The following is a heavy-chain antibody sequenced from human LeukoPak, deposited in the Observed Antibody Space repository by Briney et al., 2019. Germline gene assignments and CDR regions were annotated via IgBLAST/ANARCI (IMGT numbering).Heavy chain of an antibody. Sequence: PSETLSLTCTVSGYSVSSGFYWGWIRQPPGKGLEWIGSIYHTGSTYSNPSLKSRVTISVDTSKNQFSLKLSSVTAADTAVYYCARDQVYYDSSGYYVSRDAFDIWGQGTMVTVSS. CDR2: IYHTGST. CDR3: ARDQVYYDSSGYYVSRDAFDI. J-gene: IGHJ3*02. D-gene: IGHD3-22*01. V-gene: IGHV4-38-2*02. CDR1: GYSVSSGFY.